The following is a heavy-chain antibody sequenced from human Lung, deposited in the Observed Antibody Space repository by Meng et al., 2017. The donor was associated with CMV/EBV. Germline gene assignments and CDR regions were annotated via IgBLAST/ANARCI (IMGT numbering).Heavy chain of an antibody. Sequence: SRGTFDSHTSSWVRQAPGQGLEWMGRSIPLFGATLYAQNFQGRVTIRADKSTGTAYVEVNSLRPEDTAVYYCARGGTYSDDYYGMDVWGHGTMVTVSS. V-gene: IGHV1-69*08. CDR2: SIPLFGAT. J-gene: IGHJ6*02. CDR3: ARGGTYSDDYYGMDV. CDR1: RGTFDSHT. D-gene: IGHD3-10*01.